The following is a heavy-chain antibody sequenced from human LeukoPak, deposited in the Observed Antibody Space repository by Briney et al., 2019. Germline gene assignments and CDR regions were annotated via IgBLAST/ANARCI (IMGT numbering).Heavy chain of an antibody. CDR2: ISSSMISI. CDR3: ARVYDVLTGGFDH. V-gene: IGHV3-21*01. D-gene: IGHD3-9*01. CDR1: GFTFRRYD. Sequence: PGGSLRLSCASSGFTFRRYDMNWVRQAPGKELEWVSFISSSMISIHYADSVQGRFTISRDNARNILYLQMNSLRAEDTAAYYCARVYDVLTGGFDHWGQGALVTVSS. J-gene: IGHJ4*02.